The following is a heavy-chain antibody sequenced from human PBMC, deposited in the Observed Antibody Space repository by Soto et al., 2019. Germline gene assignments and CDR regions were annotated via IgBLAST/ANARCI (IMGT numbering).Heavy chain of an antibody. J-gene: IGHJ5*02. V-gene: IGHV3-23*01. D-gene: IGHD4-17*01. CDR2: ISGICGST. CDR1: GFTFSSYA. Sequence: GGSLRLSCAASGFTFSSYAMSWVRQAPVNGLEFVSAISGICGSTYYADSVKGRFTICRYNSRNTLYLQMNSQRADETAVYYCAKSTMVTTLWFDPWGQGTLVTVST. CDR3: AKSTMVTTLWFDP.